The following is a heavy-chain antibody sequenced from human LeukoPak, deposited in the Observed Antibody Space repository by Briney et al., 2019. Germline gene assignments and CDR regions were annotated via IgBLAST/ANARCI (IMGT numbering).Heavy chain of an antibody. CDR2: IYYSGST. CDR3: AREAGQQQLAVFDP. V-gene: IGHV4-39*02. J-gene: IGHJ5*02. D-gene: IGHD6-13*01. Sequence: SETLSLTCTVSGGSISSSSYYWGWIRQPPGKGREWIGSIYYSGSTYYNPSRKSRVTISVDTSKNQFSLKLSSVNDADTAVYYCAREAGQQQLAVFDPWGQGTLVTVSS. CDR1: GGSISSSSYY.